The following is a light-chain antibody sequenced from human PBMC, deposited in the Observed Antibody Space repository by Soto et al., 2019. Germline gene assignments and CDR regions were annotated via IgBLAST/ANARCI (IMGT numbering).Light chain of an antibody. CDR3: QQRSNWPPLIT. Sequence: EIVMPHSPGPLSVSPGERATLSCMDSQSVSSKLAWYQQKPGQAPRLLIYDASTRATGIPARFSGSGSGTDFTLTISSLEPEDFALYYCQQRSNWPPLITYGQGTRLEI. V-gene: IGKV3-11*01. CDR1: QSVSSK. CDR2: DAS. J-gene: IGKJ5*01.